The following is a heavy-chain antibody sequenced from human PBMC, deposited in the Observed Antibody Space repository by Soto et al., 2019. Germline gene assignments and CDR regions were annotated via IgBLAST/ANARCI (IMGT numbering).Heavy chain of an antibody. D-gene: IGHD6-19*01. Sequence: QVQLQESGPGLVKPSGTLSLTCAVSGDSISSNIWWSWVRQHPGKGLEWIGEIHHSGSTNFNPSLQSRITLSLDKSKNQFSLELTSVTAADTALYYCARKTTVAANWFDPWGQGTLVTVSA. CDR3: ARKTTVAANWFDP. J-gene: IGHJ5*02. CDR2: IHHSGST. V-gene: IGHV4-4*02. CDR1: GDSISSNIW.